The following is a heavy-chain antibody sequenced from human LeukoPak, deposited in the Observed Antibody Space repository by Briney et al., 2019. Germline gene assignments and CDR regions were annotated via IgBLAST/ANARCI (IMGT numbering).Heavy chain of an antibody. D-gene: IGHD3-3*01. Sequence: GASVKVSCKASGYTFTSYDINWVRQDTGQRLEWIGWMNANSGYSGYAQKFQGRVTMTRNTSISTAYMELSSLRSEDTAVYYCARGSPNYDFWSGYINYYYYYYMDVWGKGTTVTVSS. V-gene: IGHV1-8*01. CDR2: MNANSGYS. J-gene: IGHJ6*03. CDR3: ARGSPNYDFWSGYINYYYYYYMDV. CDR1: GYTFTSYD.